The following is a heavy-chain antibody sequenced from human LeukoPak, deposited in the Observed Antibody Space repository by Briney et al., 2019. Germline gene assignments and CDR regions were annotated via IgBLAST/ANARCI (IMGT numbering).Heavy chain of an antibody. CDR1: GFTFSSYS. J-gene: IGHJ4*02. V-gene: IGHV3-21*01. D-gene: IGHD3-3*01. Sequence: GGSLRLSCAASGFTFSSYSMNWVRQAPGKGLEWVSSISSSSSYIYYADSVKGRFTISRDNAKNSLYLQMNSLRAEDTAVYYCARESITIFGVVKKFDYWGQGTLVTVSS. CDR2: ISSSSSYI. CDR3: ARESITIFGVVKKFDY.